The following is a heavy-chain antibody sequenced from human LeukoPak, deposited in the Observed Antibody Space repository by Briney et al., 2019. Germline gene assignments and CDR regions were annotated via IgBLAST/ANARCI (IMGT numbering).Heavy chain of an antibody. J-gene: IGHJ4*02. Sequence: SETLSLTCTVSGGSIRSSYYYWGWIRQPPGKGLEWIGSIYDSGSTYYNPSLKSRVTISVDTFKNQFSLKLNSVTAADTAVYYCARAEGYSGYEAAQNWGQGTLVLVS. CDR1: GGSIRSSYYY. CDR3: ARAEGYSGYEAAQN. CDR2: IYDSGST. D-gene: IGHD5-12*01. V-gene: IGHV4-39*01.